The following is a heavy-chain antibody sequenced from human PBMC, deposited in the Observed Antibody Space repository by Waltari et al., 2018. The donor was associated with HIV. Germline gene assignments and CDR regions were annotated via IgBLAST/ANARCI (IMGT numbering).Heavy chain of an antibody. CDR2: IYYSGST. D-gene: IGHD1-26*01. CDR1: GGSISSYY. CDR3: ARGGYSGSYRDAFDI. Sequence: QVQLQESGPGLVKPSETLSLTCTVSGGSISSYYWSWIRQPPGKGLEWIGYIYYSGSTNHNPSLKSRVTISVDTSKNQCSLKLSSVTAADTAVYYCARGGYSGSYRDAFDIWGQGTMVTVSS. V-gene: IGHV4-59*01. J-gene: IGHJ3*02.